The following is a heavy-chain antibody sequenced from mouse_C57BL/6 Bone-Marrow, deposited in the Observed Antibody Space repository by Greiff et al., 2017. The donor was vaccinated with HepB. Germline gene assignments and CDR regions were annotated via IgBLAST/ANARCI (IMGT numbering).Heavy chain of an antibody. CDR2: IYPGGGYT. Sequence: VKLMESGAELVRPGTSVKMSCKASGYTFTNYWIGWAKQRPGHGLEWIGDIYPGGGYTNYNEKFKGKATLTADKSSSTAYMQFSSLTSEDSAIYYCARYWDVWYFDVWGTGTTVTVSS. J-gene: IGHJ1*03. CDR1: GYTFTNYW. D-gene: IGHD4-1*01. CDR3: ARYWDVWYFDV. V-gene: IGHV1-63*01.